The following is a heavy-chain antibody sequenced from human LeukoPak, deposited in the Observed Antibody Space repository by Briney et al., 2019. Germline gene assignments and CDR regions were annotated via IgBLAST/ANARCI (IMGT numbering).Heavy chain of an antibody. V-gene: IGHV4-34*01. Sequence: SETLSLTCAVYGGYFSGYYWSWIRQPPGKGLEWIGEINHSGSTNYNPSLKSRVTISLDTSKNQFSLKVISVTAADTAVYYCARVAKHFRGGLSFYYMDVWGKGTTVTISS. D-gene: IGHD3-10*01. CDR3: ARVAKHFRGGLSFYYMDV. J-gene: IGHJ6*03. CDR1: GGYFSGYY. CDR2: INHSGST.